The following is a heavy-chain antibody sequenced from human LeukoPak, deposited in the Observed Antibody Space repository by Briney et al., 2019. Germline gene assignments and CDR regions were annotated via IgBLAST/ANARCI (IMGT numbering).Heavy chain of an antibody. CDR3: ARMGIAAANAYWFLDL. CDR1: GGSFSVYY. CDR2: IYYSGST. Sequence: SETLSLTCAVYGGSFSVYYWSCVRQSPGKGLEWIGHIYYSGSTNYRPSLKRRVTISEDTSKNQFPLKLSSVTAADTAVYYCARMGIAAANAYWFLDLWGRGTLVTVSS. J-gene: IGHJ2*01. V-gene: IGHV4-59*01. D-gene: IGHD6-13*01.